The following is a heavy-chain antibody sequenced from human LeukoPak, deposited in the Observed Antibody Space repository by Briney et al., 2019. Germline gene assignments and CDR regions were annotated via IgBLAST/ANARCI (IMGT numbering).Heavy chain of an antibody. CDR3: AKLVVVVAATRLYYFDY. CDR1: GFTFSSHA. J-gene: IGHJ4*02. Sequence: GGSLRLSCAASGFTFSSHAMSWVRQAPGKGLEWVSGISGSGGSTYYADSVKGRFTISRDNSKNTLYLQMNSLRAEDTAVYYCAKLVVVVAATRLYYFDYWGQGTLVTVSS. D-gene: IGHD2-15*01. V-gene: IGHV3-23*01. CDR2: ISGSGGST.